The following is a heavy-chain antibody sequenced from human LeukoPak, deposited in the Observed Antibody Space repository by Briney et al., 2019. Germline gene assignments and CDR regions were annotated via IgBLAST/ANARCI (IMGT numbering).Heavy chain of an antibody. Sequence: PGGSLRLSCAASGFTFSNYGMHWVHQAPGKGLEWVAFIRYDGSDDYYADSVKGRFTISRDNSKNTLYLQMNSLRAEDTAVYYCAKGAHPQQQLARPPFDYWGQGTLVTVSS. J-gene: IGHJ4*02. V-gene: IGHV3-30*02. CDR2: IRYDGSDD. CDR1: GFTFSNYG. CDR3: AKGAHPQQQLARPPFDY. D-gene: IGHD6-13*01.